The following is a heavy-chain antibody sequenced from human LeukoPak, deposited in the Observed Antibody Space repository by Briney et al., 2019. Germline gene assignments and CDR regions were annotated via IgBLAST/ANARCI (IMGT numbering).Heavy chain of an antibody. D-gene: IGHD6-6*01. CDR3: ARAFYSSSLGGAFDI. Sequence: SVTVSFKASGGTFISYAISWVRQAPGKGGEGMGGIIPIFGTANDAQKFQGRVTITTDESTSTAYMELSSLRSEDTSVYYCARAFYSSSLGGAFDIWGQGTTVTVSS. J-gene: IGHJ3*02. V-gene: IGHV1-69*05. CDR1: GGTFISYA. CDR2: IIPIFGTA.